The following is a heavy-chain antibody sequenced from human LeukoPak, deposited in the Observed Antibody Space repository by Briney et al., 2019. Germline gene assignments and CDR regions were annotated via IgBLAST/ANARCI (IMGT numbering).Heavy chain of an antibody. CDR3: ARGDYDTHGYQTR. CDR2: INTNTGNP. J-gene: IGHJ4*02. Sequence: ASVKVSCKASGYIFTNYVLHWVRQAPGQGLEWMGWINTNTGNPTYAQGFTGRFVFPLDTSVSTAYLQISSLKADDTAMYYCARGDYDTHGYQTRWGQGTLVTVSS. V-gene: IGHV7-4-1*02. CDR1: GYIFTNYV. D-gene: IGHD3-22*01.